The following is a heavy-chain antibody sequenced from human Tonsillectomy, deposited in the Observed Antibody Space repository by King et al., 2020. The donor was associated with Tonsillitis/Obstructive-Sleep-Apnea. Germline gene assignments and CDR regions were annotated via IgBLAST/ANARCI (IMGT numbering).Heavy chain of an antibody. CDR3: ATSSIAVRPYYFNY. CDR1: GYIFTTYW. D-gene: IGHD6-6*01. J-gene: IGHJ4*02. Sequence: VQLVESGAEVKKPGESLKISCKGSGYIFTTYWIGWVRQMPGKGLEWMGILYPGDSDTRYSPSFQGQVTISADKSISTAYLQWSSLKASDTAMYYCATSSIAVRPYYFNYWGQGTLVTVSS. CDR2: LYPGDSDT. V-gene: IGHV5-51*01.